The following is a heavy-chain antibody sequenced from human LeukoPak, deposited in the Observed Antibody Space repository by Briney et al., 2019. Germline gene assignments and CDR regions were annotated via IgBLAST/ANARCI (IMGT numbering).Heavy chain of an antibody. D-gene: IGHD6-6*01. CDR1: GGSFSGYY. J-gene: IGHJ4*02. Sequence: SETLSLTCAVYGGSFSGYYWSWIRQPPGKGLEWIGEINHSGSTNYNPSLKSRVTISVDTSKNQFSLKLSSVTAADTAVYYCARYIAARRVFDYWGQGTLVTVSS. CDR2: INHSGST. CDR3: ARYIAARRVFDY. V-gene: IGHV4-34*01.